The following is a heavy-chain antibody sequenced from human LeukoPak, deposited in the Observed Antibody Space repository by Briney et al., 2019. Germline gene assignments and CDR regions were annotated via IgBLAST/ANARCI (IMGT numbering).Heavy chain of an antibody. Sequence: PGGSLRLSCAASGFTFSSYGMHWVRQAPGKGLEWVGVISYDGSNKYYADSVKGRFTISRDNSKNTLYLQMNSLRAEDTAVYYCAKDPSSGSYGYWGQGTLVTVSS. D-gene: IGHD1-26*01. CDR3: AKDPSSGSYGY. J-gene: IGHJ4*02. CDR1: GFTFSSYG. V-gene: IGHV3-30*18. CDR2: ISYDGSNK.